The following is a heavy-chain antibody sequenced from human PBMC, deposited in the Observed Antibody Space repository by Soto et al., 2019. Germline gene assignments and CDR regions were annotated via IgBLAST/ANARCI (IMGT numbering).Heavy chain of an antibody. D-gene: IGHD3-16*02. CDR3: ARASYDYVWGSYRPAPKFDY. CDR1: GGSISSGGYY. Sequence: SETLSLTCTVSGGSISSGGYYWSWIRQHPGKGLEWIGYIYYSGSTYYNPSLKSRVTISVDTSKNQFSLKLSSVTAADTAVYYCARASYDYVWGSYRPAPKFDYWGQGTLVTVSS. J-gene: IGHJ4*02. CDR2: IYYSGST. V-gene: IGHV4-31*03.